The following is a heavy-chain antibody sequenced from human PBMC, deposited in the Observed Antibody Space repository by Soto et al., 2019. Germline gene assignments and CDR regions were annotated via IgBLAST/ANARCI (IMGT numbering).Heavy chain of an antibody. CDR3: ASFQYYYVPGSKTWLDP. CDR1: GGSISSGGYY. V-gene: IGHV4-31*03. D-gene: IGHD3-10*01. Sequence: SETLSLTCTVSGGSISSGGYYWSWIRQHPGKGLEWIGYIYYSGSTYYNPSLKSRVTISVDTSKNQFSLKLSSVTAADTAVYYCASFQYYYVPGSKTWLDPWGQRTLVTVSS. CDR2: IYYSGST. J-gene: IGHJ5*02.